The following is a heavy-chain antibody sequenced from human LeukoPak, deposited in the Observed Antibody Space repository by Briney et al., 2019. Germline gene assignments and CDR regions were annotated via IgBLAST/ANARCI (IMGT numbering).Heavy chain of an antibody. J-gene: IGHJ5*02. CDR1: GYTFTGYY. CDR2: FDPEDGET. D-gene: IGHD3-22*01. Sequence: ASVKVSCKASGYTFTGYYMHWVRQAPGQGLEWMGGFDPEDGETIYAQKFQGRVTMTEDTSTDTAYMELSSLRSEDTAVYYCATAPDSSGYFGEAWFDPWGQGTLVTVSS. V-gene: IGHV1-24*01. CDR3: ATAPDSSGYFGEAWFDP.